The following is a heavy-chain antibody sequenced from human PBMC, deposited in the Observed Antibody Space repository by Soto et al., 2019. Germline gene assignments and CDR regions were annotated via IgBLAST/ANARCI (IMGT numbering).Heavy chain of an antibody. CDR1: GGSISSSNW. CDR3: AREMGIEVAGHYYGMDV. J-gene: IGHJ6*02. CDR2: IYHSGST. Sequence: SETLSLTCAVSGGSISSSNWWSWVRQPPGKGLEWIGEIYHSGSTNYNPSLKSRVTISVDKSKNQFSLKLSSVTAADTAVYYCAREMGIEVAGHYYGMDVWGQGTTVTVSS. D-gene: IGHD6-19*01. V-gene: IGHV4-4*02.